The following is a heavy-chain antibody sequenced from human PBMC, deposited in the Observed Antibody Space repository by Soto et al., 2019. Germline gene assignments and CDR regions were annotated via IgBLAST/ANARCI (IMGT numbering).Heavy chain of an antibody. J-gene: IGHJ4*02. CDR2: INHSGST. CDR1: GGSFSGYY. Sequence: PSETLSLTCAVYGGSFSGYYWSWIRQPPGKGLEWVGEINHSGSTNYNPSLKSRVTISVDTSKNQFSLKLSSVTAADTAVYYCARVRAETGAGTSYYFDYWGQGTLVTVSS. V-gene: IGHV4-34*01. D-gene: IGHD6-13*01. CDR3: ARVRAETGAGTSYYFDY.